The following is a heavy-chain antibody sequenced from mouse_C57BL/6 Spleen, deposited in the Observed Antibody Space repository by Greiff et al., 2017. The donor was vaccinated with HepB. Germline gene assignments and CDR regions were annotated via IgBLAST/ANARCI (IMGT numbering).Heavy chain of an antibody. V-gene: IGHV1-53*01. J-gene: IGHJ2*01. CDR2: INPGNGGT. CDR3: ARGYAPRRDYIDY. CDR1: GYTFTSYW. Sequence: QVQLQQPGTELVKPGASVKLSCKASGYTFTSYWMHWVKPRPGQGLEWIGNINPGNGGTNYKKKFKGKATLTEDNSSNTAYMQLSSLTSEDTAVYYCARGYAPRRDYIDYWGQGTTLTVSS. D-gene: IGHD2-10*02.